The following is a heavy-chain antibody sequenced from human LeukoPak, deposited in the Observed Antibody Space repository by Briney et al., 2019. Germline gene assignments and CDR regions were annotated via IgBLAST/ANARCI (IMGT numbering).Heavy chain of an antibody. Sequence: GGSLRLSCAASGFTFSSYAMSWVRQAPGKGLEWISTISGDSVYYADSVKGRFTISRDNSKNTLFLQMNNLRAEDAAIYYCAKDSYSHNGIFDALDIWGQGTMVTVSS. CDR2: ISGDSV. CDR1: GFTFSSYA. D-gene: IGHD2-8*01. V-gene: IGHV3-23*01. CDR3: AKDSYSHNGIFDALDI. J-gene: IGHJ3*02.